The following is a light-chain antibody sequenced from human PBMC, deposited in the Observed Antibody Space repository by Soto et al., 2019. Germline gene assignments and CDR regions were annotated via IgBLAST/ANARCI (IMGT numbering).Light chain of an antibody. Sequence: IQMTQSPSSLSASVGDRVTITCRASQRMSSSLNWDQHKVGRAPKLLIYAASSLQTGVPSRFSGSGSGTDFTLTNNSVQPEDFATYYCQQSYLTPRTFGQGTKLEIK. CDR1: QRMSSS. V-gene: IGKV1-39*01. J-gene: IGKJ2*01. CDR3: QQSYLTPRT. CDR2: AAS.